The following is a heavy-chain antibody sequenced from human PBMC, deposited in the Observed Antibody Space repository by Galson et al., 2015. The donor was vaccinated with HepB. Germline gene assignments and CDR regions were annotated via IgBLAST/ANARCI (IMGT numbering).Heavy chain of an antibody. CDR3: AQDLTYYYGSGSYFVGMDV. Sequence: SLRLSCAASGFTFEDYAMHWVRQVPGKGLEWVSGITWNSDFTGYADSVRGRFTISSDNARYSLYLQMNGLRSEDTALYYCAQDLTYYYGSGSYFVGMDVWGHGTTVTVSS. D-gene: IGHD3-10*01. V-gene: IGHV3-9*01. J-gene: IGHJ6*02. CDR1: GFTFEDYA. CDR2: ITWNSDFT.